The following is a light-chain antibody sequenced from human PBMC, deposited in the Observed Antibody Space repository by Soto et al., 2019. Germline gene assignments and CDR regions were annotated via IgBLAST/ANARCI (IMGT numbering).Light chain of an antibody. CDR1: QNVNIN. CDR3: QQYKDWPPLT. CDR2: GAS. Sequence: EIVMTQSPVTLSVSPGERVTLSCRASQNVNINLAWYQQRPGQAPKVLIHGASNRAYGIPDRFSGSGSGAAFTLTISSLEHDDFALYYCQQYKDWPPLTFGGGTRVEIK. V-gene: IGKV3D-15*01. J-gene: IGKJ4*01.